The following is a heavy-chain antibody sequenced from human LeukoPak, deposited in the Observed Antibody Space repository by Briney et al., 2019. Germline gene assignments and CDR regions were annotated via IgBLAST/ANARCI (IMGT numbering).Heavy chain of an antibody. CDR1: GGSISSYY. Sequence: SSETLSLTCTVSGGSISSYYWSWIRQPAGKGLEWIGRIYTSGSTNYNPSLKSRVTMSVDTSKSQFSMKLSSVTDADTAVYYCARDHYDLGYFDYWGQGTLVTVSS. V-gene: IGHV4-4*07. J-gene: IGHJ4*02. CDR2: IYTSGST. CDR3: ARDHYDLGYFDY. D-gene: IGHD3-3*01.